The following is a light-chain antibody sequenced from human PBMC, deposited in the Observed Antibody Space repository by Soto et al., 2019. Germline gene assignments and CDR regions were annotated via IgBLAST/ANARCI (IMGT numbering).Light chain of an antibody. CDR1: QSISSW. CDR2: KAS. J-gene: IGKJ1*01. CDR3: QQYNSYST. Sequence: DIQMTQSPSTLSASVGDRVTITFRASQSISSWLAWYQQNPGKAPKLLIYKASSLKSGVPSRFSGSGSGTEFTLTISSLQPDDFATYYCQQYNSYSTFGQGTKVDIK. V-gene: IGKV1-5*03.